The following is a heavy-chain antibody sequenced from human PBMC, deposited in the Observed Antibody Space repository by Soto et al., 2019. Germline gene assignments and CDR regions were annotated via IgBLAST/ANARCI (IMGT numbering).Heavy chain of an antibody. Sequence: SETLSLTCTFSGSSIVGYYWTWIRQSPERGLEWIGYIHYSGSANYNPSLNSRLTMSVDRSKRQFPMKLASVTAADTAVYYCARGVGGSRLNWFDPWGQGTLVTVSS. V-gene: IGHV4-59*12. J-gene: IGHJ5*02. D-gene: IGHD3-16*01. CDR2: IHYSGSA. CDR3: ARGVGGSRLNWFDP. CDR1: GSSIVGYY.